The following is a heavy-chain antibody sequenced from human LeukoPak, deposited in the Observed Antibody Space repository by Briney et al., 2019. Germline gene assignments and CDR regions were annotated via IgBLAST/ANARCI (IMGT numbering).Heavy chain of an antibody. CDR2: INHSGST. Sequence: PSETLSLTCAVYGGSFSGYYWSWIRQPPGKGLEWIGEINHSGSTNYNPSLKSRVTISVDTSKNQFSLKLSSVTAADTAVYYCARETRVPAAISPRTYYFDYWGQGTLVTVSS. D-gene: IGHD2-2*01. CDR3: ARETRVPAAISPRTYYFDY. CDR1: GGSFSGYY. J-gene: IGHJ4*02. V-gene: IGHV4-34*01.